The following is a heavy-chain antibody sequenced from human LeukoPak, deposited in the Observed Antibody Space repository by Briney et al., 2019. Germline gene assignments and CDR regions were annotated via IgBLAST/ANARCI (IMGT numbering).Heavy chain of an antibody. D-gene: IGHD2-8*01. CDR1: GFTFSSYS. J-gene: IGHJ4*02. CDR2: ISSSSSYI. CDR3: AREFRRAGGPVWSY. Sequence: GGSLRLSCAASGFTFSSYSMNWVRQAPGKGLEWVSSISSSSSYIYYADSVKGRFTISRDNAKNSLYLQMNSLRAEDTAVYYCAREFRRAGGPVWSYWGQGTLVTVSS. V-gene: IGHV3-21*01.